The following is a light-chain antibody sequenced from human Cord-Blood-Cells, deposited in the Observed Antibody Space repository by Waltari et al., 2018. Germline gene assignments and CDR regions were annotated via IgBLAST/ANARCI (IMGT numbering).Light chain of an antibody. CDR1: SSDVGGYNF. J-gene: IGLJ2*01. Sequence: QSALTLPAPVSGSPGPSITISCPGTSSDVGGYNFVSWYQQHPGNAPKLMIYDVSNRPSGVSNRFSGSKSGNTASLTISGLQAEDEADYYCSSYTSSSTLVVFGGGTKLTVL. V-gene: IGLV2-14*01. CDR3: SSYTSSSTLVV. CDR2: DVS.